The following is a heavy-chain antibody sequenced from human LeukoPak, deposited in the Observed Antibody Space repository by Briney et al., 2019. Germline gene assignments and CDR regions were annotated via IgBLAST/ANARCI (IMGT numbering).Heavy chain of an antibody. CDR1: GYTFTDYY. J-gene: IGHJ6*02. Sequence: ASVEVSCKASGYTFTDYYLHWVRQAPGQGLEWMGWINPNRSATNFARKFQGRVTLTRDTSITTAYMELTGLRSDDTAVYFCARVLYTRPFHYGMDVWGQGTTVTVSS. V-gene: IGHV1-2*02. CDR2: INPNRSAT. CDR3: ARVLYTRPFHYGMDV. D-gene: IGHD1-14*01.